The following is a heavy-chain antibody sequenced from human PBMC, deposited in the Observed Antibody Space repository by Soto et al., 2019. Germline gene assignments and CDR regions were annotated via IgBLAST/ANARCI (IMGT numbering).Heavy chain of an antibody. V-gene: IGHV1-18*01. J-gene: IGHJ5*02. D-gene: IGHD2-15*01. CDR1: GYTFTSYG. Sequence: ASVKVSCKASGYTFTSYGISWVRQAPGQGLEWMGWISAYNGNTKYSQKFQGRVTITRDTSASTAYMELSSLRSEDTAVYYCARDFYCSGGSCYSDWFDPWGQGTLVTVSS. CDR2: ISAYNGNT. CDR3: ARDFYCSGGSCYSDWFDP.